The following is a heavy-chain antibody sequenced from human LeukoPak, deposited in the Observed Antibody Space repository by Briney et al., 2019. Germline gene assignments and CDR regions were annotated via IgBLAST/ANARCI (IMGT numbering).Heavy chain of an antibody. CDR2: IYHSGRT. V-gene: IGHV4-38-2*02. D-gene: IGHD6-19*01. CDR3: AVSSGWYKIDY. CDR1: GYSISSGYY. Sequence: SETLSLTCTVSGYSISSGYYWGWIRQPPGKGLEWIGSIYHSGRTYYNPSLKSRVTISVDTSKNQFSLKLSSVTAADTAVYYCAVSSGWYKIDYWGQGTLVTVSS. J-gene: IGHJ4*02.